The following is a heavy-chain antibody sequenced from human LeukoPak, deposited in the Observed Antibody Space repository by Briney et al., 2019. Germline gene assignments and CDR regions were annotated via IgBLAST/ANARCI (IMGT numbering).Heavy chain of an antibody. CDR2: IYHSGIT. D-gene: IGHD5-18*01. CDR3: ARAAPDTALVWSLFDY. V-gene: IGHV4-38-2*02. Sequence: KPSETLSLTCTVSRYSISSGYYWGWIRQPPGEKLQWIGNIYHSGITFYNPSLKSRVTISVDTSKNHFSLKLSSVTAADTAVYYCARAAPDTALVWSLFDYWGQGTLVTVSS. CDR1: RYSISSGYY. J-gene: IGHJ4*02.